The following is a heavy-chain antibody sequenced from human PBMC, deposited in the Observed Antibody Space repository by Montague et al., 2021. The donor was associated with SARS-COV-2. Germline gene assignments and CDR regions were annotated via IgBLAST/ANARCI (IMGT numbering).Heavy chain of an antibody. CDR1: GSSISSSSYY. CDR2: IYYSGST. J-gene: IGHJ3*02. Sequence: SETLSLTCTVSGSSISSSSYYWGWIRQPPGKGLEWIGSIYYSGSTYYNPSLKSRVTISVDTSKNQFSLKLSSVTAADTAVYYCARHSGRDTIFGVVIIPDAFDIRGQGTMVTVSS. V-gene: IGHV4-39*01. D-gene: IGHD3-3*01. CDR3: ARHSGRDTIFGVVIIPDAFDI.